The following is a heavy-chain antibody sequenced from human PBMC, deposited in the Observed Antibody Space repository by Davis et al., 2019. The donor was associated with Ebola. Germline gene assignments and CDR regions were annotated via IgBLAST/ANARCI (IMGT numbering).Heavy chain of an antibody. J-gene: IGHJ3*02. CDR2: ISSTSAYT. CDR3: ARVRGAFDI. CDR1: GFTFSAYS. D-gene: IGHD3-10*01. Sequence: GGSLRLSCAASGFTFSAYSMNWVRQAPGKGLEWVSSISSTSAYTYYIDSVKGRFTISRDNSKNTLYLQMNSLRAEDTAVYYCARVRGAFDIWGQGTMVTVSS. V-gene: IGHV3-21*04.